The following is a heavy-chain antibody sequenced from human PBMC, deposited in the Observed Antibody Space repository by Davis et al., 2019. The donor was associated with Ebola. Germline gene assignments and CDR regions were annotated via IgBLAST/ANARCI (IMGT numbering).Heavy chain of an antibody. D-gene: IGHD6-19*01. J-gene: IGHJ4*02. CDR3: ARASGYSSGWHDY. V-gene: IGHV3-33*01. Sequence: GGSLRLSCAASGFTFSSHGMHWVRQAPGKGLEWVAVIWYDGSNKYYADSVKGRFTISRDNSKNTLYLQMNSLRAEDTAVYYCARASGYSSGWHDYWGQGTLVTVSS. CDR1: GFTFSSHG. CDR2: IWYDGSNK.